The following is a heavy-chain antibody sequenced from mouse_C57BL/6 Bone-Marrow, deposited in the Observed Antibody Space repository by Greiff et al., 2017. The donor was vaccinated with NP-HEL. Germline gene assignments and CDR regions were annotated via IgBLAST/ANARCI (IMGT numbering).Heavy chain of an antibody. Sequence: VQLQQSGAELARPGASVKMSCKASGYTFTSYTMHWVKQRPGQGLEWIGYINPSSGYTKYNQKFKDKATLTADKSSSTAYMQLSSLTSEDSAVYYCARSDYDYDEAYWGQGTLVTVSA. CDR1: GYTFTSYT. V-gene: IGHV1-4*01. D-gene: IGHD2-4*01. CDR2: INPSSGYT. J-gene: IGHJ3*01. CDR3: ARSDYDYDEAY.